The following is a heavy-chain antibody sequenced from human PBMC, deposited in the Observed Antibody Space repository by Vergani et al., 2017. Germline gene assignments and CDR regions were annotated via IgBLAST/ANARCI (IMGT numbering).Heavy chain of an antibody. V-gene: IGHV3-11*05. CDR1: GFTFSDYY. CDR3: AREDIVVVPAAVYYCGMDV. CDR2: ISSSSSYT. Sequence: QVQLVESGGGLVKPGGSLRLSCAASGFTFSDYYMSWIRQAPGKGLEWVSYISSSSSYTNYADSVKGRFTISRDNAKNSLYLQMNSLRAEDTAVYYCAREDIVVVPAAVYYCGMDVWGQGTTVTVSS. D-gene: IGHD2-2*01. J-gene: IGHJ6*02.